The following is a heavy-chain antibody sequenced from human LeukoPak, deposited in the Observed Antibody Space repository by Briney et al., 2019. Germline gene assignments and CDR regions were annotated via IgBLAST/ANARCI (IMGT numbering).Heavy chain of an antibody. D-gene: IGHD3-10*01. Sequence: SETLSLTCAVYGTSFSGYYWTWIRQPPGKGLEWIGEINHSGDTNYNPSLKSRVTISIDTSKNQFSLKLSSVTAADTAVYYCAGFTITYNPFDFWGQGTLVTVSS. J-gene: IGHJ4*02. CDR3: AGFTITYNPFDF. CDR2: INHSGDT. CDR1: GTSFSGYY. V-gene: IGHV4-34*01.